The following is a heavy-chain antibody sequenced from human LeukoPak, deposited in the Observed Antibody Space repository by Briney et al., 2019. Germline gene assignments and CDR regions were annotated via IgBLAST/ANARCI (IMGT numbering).Heavy chain of an antibody. CDR1: GGSISSYY. D-gene: IGHD3-22*01. CDR3: ARANYYDSSGHYYECDY. Sequence: SETLSPTCTVSGGSISSYYWSWIRQPAGKGLEWIGRIYRSGSTNYNPSLKSRVTMSVDTSKNQFSLKLSSVTAADTAVYYCARANYYDSSGHYYECDYWGRETRDTVSS. CDR2: IYRSGST. J-gene: IGHJ4*02. V-gene: IGHV4-4*07.